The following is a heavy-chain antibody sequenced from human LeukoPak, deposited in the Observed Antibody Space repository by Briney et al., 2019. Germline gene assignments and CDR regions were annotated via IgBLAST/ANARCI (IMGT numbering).Heavy chain of an antibody. J-gene: IGHJ6*02. CDR2: IIPIFGTA. D-gene: IGHD6-13*01. Sequence: SVKVSCKASGGTFSSYAISWVRQAPGQGLEWMGGIIPIFGTANYAQKFQGRVTITADESTSTAYMELSSLRSEDTAVCYCAREFREYSSSWRSYYYYGMGVWGQGTTVTVSS. CDR3: AREFREYSSSWRSYYYYGMGV. V-gene: IGHV1-69*13. CDR1: GGTFSSYA.